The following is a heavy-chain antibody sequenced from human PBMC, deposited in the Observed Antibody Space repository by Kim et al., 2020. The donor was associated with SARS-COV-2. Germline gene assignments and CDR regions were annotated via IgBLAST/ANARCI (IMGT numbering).Heavy chain of an antibody. CDR3: MKTSSSTGLV. CDR1: GFIFSNYA. J-gene: IGHJ6*02. V-gene: IGHV3-64D*09. D-gene: IGHD2-2*01. Sequence: GGSLRLSCSASGFIFSNYAMHWVRQAPGKGLEYVSAISSSGGTTYYADSVKGRFAISRDSSRNTLHLQMSSLRPEDTAVYYCMKTSSSTGLVWGQGTTVTVSS. CDR2: ISSSGGTT.